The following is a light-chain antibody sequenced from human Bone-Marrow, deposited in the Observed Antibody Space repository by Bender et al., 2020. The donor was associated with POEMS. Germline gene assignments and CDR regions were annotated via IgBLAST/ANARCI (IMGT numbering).Light chain of an antibody. Sequence: QSVLTQPPSASGTPGQRVTISCSGSGSNIGGYPVNWYQQLPGTAPRLLIYTNNERPSGVPDRFSGSKSGNTASLTVSGLQADDEAYYHCSSYGGTNKLLFGGGTKLTVL. CDR3: SSYGGTNKLL. J-gene: IGLJ3*02. CDR1: GSNIGGYP. V-gene: IGLV1-44*01. CDR2: TNN.